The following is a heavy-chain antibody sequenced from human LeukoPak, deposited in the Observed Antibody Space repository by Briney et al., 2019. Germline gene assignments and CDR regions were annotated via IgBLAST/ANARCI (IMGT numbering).Heavy chain of an antibody. CDR3: AKDLSRTLIGPYDSSGYYGSDAFDI. Sequence: PGGSLRLSCAASGFTFSSYAMSWVRQAPGKGLEWVSAISGSGGSTYYADSVKGRFTISRDNSKNTLYLQMNSLRAEDTAVYYCAKDLSRTLIGPYDSSGYYGSDAFDIWGQGTMVTVSS. J-gene: IGHJ3*02. CDR1: GFTFSSYA. CDR2: ISGSGGST. D-gene: IGHD3-22*01. V-gene: IGHV3-23*01.